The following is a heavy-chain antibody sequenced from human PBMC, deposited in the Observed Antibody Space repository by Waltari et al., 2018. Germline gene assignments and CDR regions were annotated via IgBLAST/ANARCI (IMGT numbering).Heavy chain of an antibody. CDR1: GGSISSYY. J-gene: IGHJ6*02. Sequence: QVQLQESGPGLVKPSETLSLTCTVSGGSISSYYWSWIRQPPGKGLEWIGYIYYSGSTTSNPSLKSRCTISVDTSKNQFSLKLSSVTAADTAVYYCARGWSYDSSSWYPSGYYYYYGMDVWGQGTTVTVSS. D-gene: IGHD6-13*01. V-gene: IGHV4-59*01. CDR2: IYYSGST. CDR3: ARGWSYDSSSWYPSGYYYYYGMDV.